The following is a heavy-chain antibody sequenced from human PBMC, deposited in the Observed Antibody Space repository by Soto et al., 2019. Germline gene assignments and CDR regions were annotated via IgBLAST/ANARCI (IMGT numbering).Heavy chain of an antibody. J-gene: IGHJ6*03. D-gene: IGHD2-2*01. V-gene: IGHV4-34*01. CDR3: ARTIVVVPAAYYYYYYMDV. CDR2: INHIGST. CDR1: GGSFSGYY. Sequence: SETLSLTCAVYGGSFSGYYWSWIRQPPGKGLEWIGEINHIGSTNYNPSLKSRVTISVDTSKNQFSLKLSSVTAADTAVYYCARTIVVVPAAYYYYYYMDVWGKGTTVTVSS.